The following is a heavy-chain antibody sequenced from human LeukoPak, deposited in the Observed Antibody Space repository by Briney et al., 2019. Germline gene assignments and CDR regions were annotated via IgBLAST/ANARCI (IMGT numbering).Heavy chain of an antibody. CDR2: ISSSSSYI. Sequence: GGSLRLSYAASGFTFSSYSMNWVRQAPGKGLEWVSSISSSSSYIYYADSVKGRFTISRDNAKNSLYLQMNSLRAEDTAVYYCARITPDSSGYTIDYWGQGTLVTVSS. J-gene: IGHJ4*02. CDR1: GFTFSSYS. D-gene: IGHD3-22*01. CDR3: ARITPDSSGYTIDY. V-gene: IGHV3-21*01.